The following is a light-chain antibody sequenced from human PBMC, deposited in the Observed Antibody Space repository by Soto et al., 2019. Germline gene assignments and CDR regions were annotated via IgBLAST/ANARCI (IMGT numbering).Light chain of an antibody. V-gene: IGKV3D-15*01. CDR2: GAS. J-gene: IGKJ4*01. CDR3: QQYADQPLT. Sequence: EKVMTQSPATLSVSPGERVTLSCRASQSVVTNLAWYKQKPGQAPRRLISGASTRATGILDRFIGSGSGTEFFPTITSLESEDVAVYYCQQYADQPLTFGGGTKVEIK. CDR1: QSVVTN.